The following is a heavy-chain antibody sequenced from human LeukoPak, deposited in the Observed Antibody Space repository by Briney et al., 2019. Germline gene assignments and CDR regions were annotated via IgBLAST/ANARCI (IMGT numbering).Heavy chain of an antibody. Sequence: GGSLRLSCAASGFTFSSYSMNWVRQAPGKGLEWVSSISSSSSYIYYADSVKGRFTISRDNAKNSLYLQMNSLRAEDTAVYYCARGDGKTHYYYYMDVWGKGTTVTVSS. J-gene: IGHJ6*03. CDR1: GFTFSSYS. D-gene: IGHD4-17*01. V-gene: IGHV3-21*01. CDR3: ARGDGKTHYYYYMDV. CDR2: ISSSSSYI.